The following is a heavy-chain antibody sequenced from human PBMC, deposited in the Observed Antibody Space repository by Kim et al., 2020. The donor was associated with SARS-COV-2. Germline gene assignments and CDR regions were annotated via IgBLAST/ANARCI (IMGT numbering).Heavy chain of an antibody. J-gene: IGHJ4*02. V-gene: IGHV3-15*01. CDR2: IKSKTDGGTT. CDR3: TTVSYYYDSSGYYAYKYCDY. CDR1: GFTFSNAW. Sequence: GGSLRLSCAASGFTFSNAWMSWVRQAPGKGLEWVGRIKSKTDGGTTDYAAPVKGRFTISRDDSKNTLYLQMNSLKTEDTAVYYCTTVSYYYDSSGYYAYKYCDYWGQGTLVTVSS. D-gene: IGHD3-22*01.